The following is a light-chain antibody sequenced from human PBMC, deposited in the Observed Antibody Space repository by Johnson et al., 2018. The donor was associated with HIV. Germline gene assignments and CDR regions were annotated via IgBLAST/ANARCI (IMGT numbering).Light chain of an antibody. CDR3: GTWDSSLSDYV. V-gene: IGLV1-51*01. Sequence: QSVLTQPPSVSAAPGQKVTISCSGSTSKIGNNYVSWYQHLPGAAPKLLIYDSNKRPSGIPDRFSGSKSGTSATLGITGLQTGDEADYYCGTWDSSLSDYVFGAGTKVTVL. J-gene: IGLJ1*01. CDR2: DSN. CDR1: TSKIGNNY.